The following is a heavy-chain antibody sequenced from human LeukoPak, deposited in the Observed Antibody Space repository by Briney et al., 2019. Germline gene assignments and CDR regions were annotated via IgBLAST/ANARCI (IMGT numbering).Heavy chain of an antibody. Sequence: GASVKVSCKASGGTFSSYAISWVRQAPGQGLEWMGGIIPIFGTANYAQKFQGRVTITTDESTSTAYMELSSLGSEDTAVYYCARGNCSSTSCYLWFDPWGQGTLVTVSS. J-gene: IGHJ5*02. D-gene: IGHD2-2*01. CDR3: ARGNCSSTSCYLWFDP. V-gene: IGHV1-69*05. CDR1: GGTFSSYA. CDR2: IIPIFGTA.